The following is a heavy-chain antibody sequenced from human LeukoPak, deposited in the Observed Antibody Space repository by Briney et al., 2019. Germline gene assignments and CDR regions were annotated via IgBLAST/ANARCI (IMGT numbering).Heavy chain of an antibody. J-gene: IGHJ4*02. CDR2: IYYSGST. Sequence: PSETLSLTCTVSGDSITSYYWSWIRQPPGKGLEWIGYIYYSGSTNYNPSLKSRVTISVDTSKNQFSLKLSSVTAADTAVYYCARLSSSSWYYDYWGQGTLVTVSS. V-gene: IGHV4-59*08. D-gene: IGHD6-13*01. CDR3: ARLSSSSWYYDY. CDR1: GDSITSYY.